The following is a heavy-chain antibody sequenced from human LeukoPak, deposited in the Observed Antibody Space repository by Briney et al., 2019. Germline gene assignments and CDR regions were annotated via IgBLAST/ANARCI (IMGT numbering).Heavy chain of an antibody. D-gene: IGHD2-2*01. CDR3: ARVVPAAMWVPDY. V-gene: IGHV3-20*04. CDR2: INWNGGST. J-gene: IGHJ4*02. Sequence: PGGSLRLSCAASGFTFDDYGMSWVRHAPGKGLEWVSGINWNGGSTGYADSVKGRFTISRDKAKNSLYLQMNSLRAEDTALYYCARVVPAAMWVPDYCGQGTLVTVSS. CDR1: GFTFDDYG.